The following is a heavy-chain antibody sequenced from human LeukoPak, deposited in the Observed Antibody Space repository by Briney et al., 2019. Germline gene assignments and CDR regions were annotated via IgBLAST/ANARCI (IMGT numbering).Heavy chain of an antibody. CDR1: GFTFSNAW. V-gene: IGHV3-15*01. CDR2: VKSKADGGTT. Sequence: GGSLRLSCAASGFTFSNAWMSWVRQAPGKGLEWVGRVKSKADGGTTDYAAPVKGRFTTSRDDSKKTLYLQMNSLKNEDTAVYYCTTAGAHSGSRNIDYWGQGTLVTVSS. J-gene: IGHJ4*02. D-gene: IGHD1-26*01. CDR3: TTAGAHSGSRNIDY.